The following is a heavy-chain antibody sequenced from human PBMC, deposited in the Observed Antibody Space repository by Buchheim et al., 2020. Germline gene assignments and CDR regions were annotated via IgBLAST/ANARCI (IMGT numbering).Heavy chain of an antibody. V-gene: IGHV3-23*01. CDR2: ISGSDGNT. Sequence: EVQLLESGGGLVQPGGSLRLSCAASGFTFSSYAMSWVRQAPGKGLECVSTISGSDGNTFYPDSVKGRFTISSDNSKNTLYLQLNSLRAEDTAVDYCAKDQSKGIAVAGTVDYWGQGTL. CDR1: GFTFSSYA. CDR3: AKDQSKGIAVAGTVDY. J-gene: IGHJ4*02. D-gene: IGHD6-19*01.